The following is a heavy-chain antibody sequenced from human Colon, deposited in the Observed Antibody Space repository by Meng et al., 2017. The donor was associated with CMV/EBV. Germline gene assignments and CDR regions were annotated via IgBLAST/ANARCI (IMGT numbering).Heavy chain of an antibody. J-gene: IGHJ4*02. D-gene: IGHD2-21*01. V-gene: IGHV4-30-4*01. CDR3: ARGSVIASAVSFDH. Sequence: CSSVDSGGSCWTWIRKSPGKGLQLLGHIYTGGCAYSNPSLKSRLSISLDTSKNQFSLSLTSVTAADTAVYYCARGSVIASAVSFDHWGQGTLVTVSS. CDR2: IYTGGCA. CDR1: CSSVDSGGSC.